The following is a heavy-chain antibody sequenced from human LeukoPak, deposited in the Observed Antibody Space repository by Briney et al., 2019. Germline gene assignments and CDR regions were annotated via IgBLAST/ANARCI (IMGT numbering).Heavy chain of an antibody. Sequence: SGGSLRLSCAASGFSVSSNDMSWVRQAPGKGLEWVSLIHSGGTRYADSVKGRLTTSRDKSKNTLYLQMNSLRADDTAVYYCAQSGSLYFPYDYWGQGALVIVSP. CDR2: IHSGGTR. J-gene: IGHJ4*02. V-gene: IGHV3-53*01. D-gene: IGHD2-15*01. CDR3: AQSGSLYFPYDY. CDR1: GFSVSSND.